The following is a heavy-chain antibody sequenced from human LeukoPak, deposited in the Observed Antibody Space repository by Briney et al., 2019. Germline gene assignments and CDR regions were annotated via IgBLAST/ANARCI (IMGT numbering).Heavy chain of an antibody. Sequence: GGSLRLSCAGSGFTFSSYWMRWVRQAPGKGLVWVSRIHGDGTNTKYANSVKGRFTISRDNAKNTLYLQMNSLRAEDTAVYYCARGYGDYVAYFDYWGQGTLVTVSS. V-gene: IGHV3-74*03. J-gene: IGHJ4*02. D-gene: IGHD4-17*01. CDR3: ARGYGDYVAYFDY. CDR1: GFTFSSYW. CDR2: IHGDGTNT.